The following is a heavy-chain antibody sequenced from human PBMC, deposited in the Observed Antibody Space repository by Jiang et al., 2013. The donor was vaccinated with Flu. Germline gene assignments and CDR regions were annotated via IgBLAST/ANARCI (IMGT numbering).Heavy chain of an antibody. CDR3: ASQYSSGWP. V-gene: IGHV1-2*06. J-gene: IGHJ5*02. CDR1: GYTFTGYY. D-gene: IGHD6-19*01. CDR2: STLTVVA. Sequence: SVKVSCKASGYTFTGYYSALGCDRPLDKGLSGWDGSTLTVVAQTMHRRFQGRVTMTRDTSISTAYMELSRLRSDDTAVYYCASQYSSGWPWGQGTLVTVSS.